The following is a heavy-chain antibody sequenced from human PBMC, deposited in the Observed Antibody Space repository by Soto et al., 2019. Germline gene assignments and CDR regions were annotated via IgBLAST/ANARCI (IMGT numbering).Heavy chain of an antibody. CDR2: IKSKTDGGTT. CDR3: TADYDHCYGMDV. Sequence: EVQLVESGGGLVKPGGSLRLSCAASGFTFSTAWMNWVRQAPGKGLEWVGRIKSKTDGGTTDYAAPVKGRFTISRDDSKNTLYLQMNSLKTEDTAVYYCTADYDHCYGMDVWDQGTTVTVSS. J-gene: IGHJ6*02. V-gene: IGHV3-15*07. CDR1: GFTFSTAW.